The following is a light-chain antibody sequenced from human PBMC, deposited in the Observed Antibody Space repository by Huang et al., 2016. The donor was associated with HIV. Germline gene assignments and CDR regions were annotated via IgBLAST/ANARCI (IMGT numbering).Light chain of an antibody. V-gene: IGKV3-15*01. CDR2: DAS. J-gene: IGKJ2*01. Sequence: ERVLTQSPVTLSASPGERATLSCRASQGVSHHLSWYQQKPGQAPRLLIHDASTRASDIPARFSGSGSDIEFTLTISSLQSEDSAVYYCQQYNNWPRTFGQGTKLEIK. CDR3: QQYNNWPRT. CDR1: QGVSHH.